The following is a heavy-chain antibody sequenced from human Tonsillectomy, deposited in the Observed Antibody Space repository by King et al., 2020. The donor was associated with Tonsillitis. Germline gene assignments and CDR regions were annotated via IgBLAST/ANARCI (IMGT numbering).Heavy chain of an antibody. CDR3: ATAPLSYSGSYYYFDC. CDR2: ISGDGGST. Sequence: VQLVESGGGLVQPGGSLRLSCAASGFTFSSFVMSWVRQAPGKGLEWVSGISGDGGSTFFADSVKGRFTISRDNSKNTLYLQMNSLKAEDTAVYYCATAPLSYSGSYYYFDCWGQGTLVTVSS. CDR1: GFTFSSFV. V-gene: IGHV3-23*04. D-gene: IGHD1-26*01. J-gene: IGHJ4*02.